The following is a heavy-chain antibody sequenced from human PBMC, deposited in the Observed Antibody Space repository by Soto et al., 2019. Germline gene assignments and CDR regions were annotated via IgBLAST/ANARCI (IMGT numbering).Heavy chain of an antibody. CDR3: AKDLRGYYDSSGYYSGIDAFDI. D-gene: IGHD3-22*01. V-gene: IGHV3-23*01. CDR2: ISGSGGSA. CDR1: GFTFSSYA. J-gene: IGHJ3*02. Sequence: GGSLRHSCAASGFTFSSYAMSWVGQAPGKGLEWVSAISGSGGSAYYADSVNGRFAISRDNSKNTLYLQMNSLRAEDTAVYYCAKDLRGYYDSSGYYSGIDAFDIWGQGTMVTVSS.